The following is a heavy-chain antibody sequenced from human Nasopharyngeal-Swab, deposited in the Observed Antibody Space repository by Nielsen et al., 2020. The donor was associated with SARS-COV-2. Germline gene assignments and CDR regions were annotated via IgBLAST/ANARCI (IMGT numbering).Heavy chain of an antibody. CDR2: IGDKDHNYAT. Sequence: GGSLRLSCAASGLIVSGSAIHWVRQASGKGLEWVGRIGDKDHNYATTYGAAVKGRFTISRDDSKNTAFLQMDSLKTEDTALYYCTTDYYFDYWGQGTLVTVSS. CDR1: GLIVSGSA. CDR3: TTDYYFDY. J-gene: IGHJ4*02. V-gene: IGHV3-73*01.